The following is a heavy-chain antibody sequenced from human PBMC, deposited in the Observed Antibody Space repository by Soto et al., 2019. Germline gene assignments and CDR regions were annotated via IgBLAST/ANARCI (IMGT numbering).Heavy chain of an antibody. CDR2: MYFGGSF. CDR1: GDSVSSGY. D-gene: IGHD3-22*01. V-gene: IGHV4-59*02. Sequence: SETLSLTCNVSGDSVSSGYWSWIRQPPGKGLEWIGFMYFGGSFNYNPSLAGRVTISVETSKNQFSMKMTSVTAADTAVYYCARSYYDSLGFTVGPWGQGTLVTVSS. J-gene: IGHJ5*02. CDR3: ARSYYDSLGFTVGP.